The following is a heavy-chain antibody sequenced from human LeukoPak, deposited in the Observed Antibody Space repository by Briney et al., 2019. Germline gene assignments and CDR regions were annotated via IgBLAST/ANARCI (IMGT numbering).Heavy chain of an antibody. CDR3: ARDGDYDFWSGYYY. CDR2: IYYSGST. V-gene: IGHV4-59*01. D-gene: IGHD3-3*01. CDR1: GGSISSYY. Sequence: SETLSLTCTGSGGSISSYYWSWIRQPPGKGLEWIGYIYYSGSTNYNPSLKSRVTISVDTSKNQFSLKLSSVTAADTAMYYCARDGDYDFWSGYYYWGQGTLVTVSS. J-gene: IGHJ4*02.